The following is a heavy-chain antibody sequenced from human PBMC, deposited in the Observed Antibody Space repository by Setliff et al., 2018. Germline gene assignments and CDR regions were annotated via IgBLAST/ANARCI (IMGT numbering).Heavy chain of an antibody. J-gene: IGHJ6*04. D-gene: IGHD6-13*01. CDR3: ARDKMEESGKAQAGMDV. V-gene: IGHV3-74*01. CDR2: IYTDGTIT. Sequence: GGSLRLSCAASGFTFSNYWMHWVRQAPGKGLVWVSRIYTDGTITSYADSVKGRFTISRDNANNTLHLQMDSLRAEDTAVYYCARDKMEESGKAQAGMDVWGKGTTVTVSS. CDR1: GFTFSNYW.